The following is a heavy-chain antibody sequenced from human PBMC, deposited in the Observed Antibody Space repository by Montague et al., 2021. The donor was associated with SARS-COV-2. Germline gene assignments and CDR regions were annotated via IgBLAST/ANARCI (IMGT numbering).Heavy chain of an antibody. CDR1: GGSFTGYY. CDR2: INHSGSS. D-gene: IGHD3-3*01. V-gene: IGHV4-34*01. CDR3: ARAQVTILGVLIMLPAAGAVDV. Sequence: SETLSLTCAVYGGSFTGYYWTWIRQPPGKGLEWIGEINHSGSSNYNPSLESRVSMSVDTSKNQFSLRLNSVSAADTAVYYCARAQVTILGVLIMLPAAGAVDVWGQGTTVAVSS. J-gene: IGHJ3*01.